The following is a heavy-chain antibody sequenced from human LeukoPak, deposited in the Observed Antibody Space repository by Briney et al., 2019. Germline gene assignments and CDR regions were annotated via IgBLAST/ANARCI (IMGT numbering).Heavy chain of an antibody. Sequence: SGTLSLTCTVSGGSISGYYWSWIRQPPGKGLEWIAYIYYNGVSNYNPSLKSRVIISVDSSKNQFSLKLTSVTAADTAVYYCARGRGLGVVSPYFDYWGQGTLVTVSS. D-gene: IGHD3-3*01. CDR2: IYYNGVS. J-gene: IGHJ4*02. CDR3: ARGRGLGVVSPYFDY. V-gene: IGHV4-59*01. CDR1: GGSISGYY.